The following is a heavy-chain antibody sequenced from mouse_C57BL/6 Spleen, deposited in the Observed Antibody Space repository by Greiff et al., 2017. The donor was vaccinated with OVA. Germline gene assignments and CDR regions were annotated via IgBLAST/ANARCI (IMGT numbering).Heavy chain of an antibody. D-gene: IGHD1-1*02. V-gene: IGHV1-15*01. CDR2: IDPETGGT. J-gene: IGHJ2*01. Sequence: VKLMESGAELVRPGASVTLSCKASGYTFTDYEMHWVKQTPVHGLEWIGAIDPETGGTAYNQKFKGKAILTADKSSSTAYMELRSLTSEDSAVYYCTSSYGPFDYWGQGTTLTVSS. CDR3: TSSYGPFDY. CDR1: GYTFTDYE.